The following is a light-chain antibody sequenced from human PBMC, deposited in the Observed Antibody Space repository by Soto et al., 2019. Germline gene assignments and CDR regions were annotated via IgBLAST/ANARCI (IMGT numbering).Light chain of an antibody. CDR1: QSISDT. J-gene: IGKJ5*01. Sequence: EIVLTQSPGTLSLSPGERATLSCRASQSISDTLAWYQQKPGQAPRLLIYDASTRATGIPDRFSGSGSGTDFTLTISRREPEDFAGYYCQQSGSSPITFGQGTRLEI. CDR3: QQSGSSPIT. V-gene: IGKV3-20*01. CDR2: DAS.